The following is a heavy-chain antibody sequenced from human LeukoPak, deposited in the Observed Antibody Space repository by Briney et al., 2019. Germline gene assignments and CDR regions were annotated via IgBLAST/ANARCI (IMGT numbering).Heavy chain of an antibody. J-gene: IGHJ4*02. D-gene: IGHD4-17*01. CDR1: GGSISSGSYY. Sequence: SETLSLTCTVSGGSISSGSYYWRWIRQPAGKGLEWIGRIYASGSTNYNPSLKTRVTISVDTSKNQFSLKLSSVTAADTAVYYCAREMVYGDYLDYWGQGTLVTVSS. CDR2: IYASGST. V-gene: IGHV4-61*02. CDR3: AREMVYGDYLDY.